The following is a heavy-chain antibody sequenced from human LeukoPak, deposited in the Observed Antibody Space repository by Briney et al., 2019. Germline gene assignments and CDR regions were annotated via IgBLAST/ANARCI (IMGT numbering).Heavy chain of an antibody. CDR2: IRPSGDNT. CDR3: ARVAGWHWFDP. Sequence: GGTLRLSCAASGFIFRNFGMTWVRQAPGRGLEWVSSIRPSGDNTYYGDSVKGRFTISRDNSKNTVYLQMNNMRVDDTAVYYCARVAGWHWFDPWGQGTLVTVSS. V-gene: IGHV3-23*01. CDR1: GFIFRNFG. D-gene: IGHD6-19*01. J-gene: IGHJ5*02.